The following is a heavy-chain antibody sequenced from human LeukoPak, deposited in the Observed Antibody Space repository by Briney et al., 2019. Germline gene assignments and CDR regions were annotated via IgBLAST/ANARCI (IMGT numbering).Heavy chain of an antibody. CDR1: GGSISSSNYY. V-gene: IGHV4-39*07. D-gene: IGHD6-19*01. CDR2: IDYSGST. J-gene: IGHJ4*02. Sequence: SESLSLTCTVSGGSISSSNYYWGWLRQPPGKGLEWIGSIDYSGSTSYNPSLKSRVTISVDTSKNQFSLKVSSVTAADTAVYYCARNFSSGWFDYWGRGTLVTVSS. CDR3: ARNFSSGWFDY.